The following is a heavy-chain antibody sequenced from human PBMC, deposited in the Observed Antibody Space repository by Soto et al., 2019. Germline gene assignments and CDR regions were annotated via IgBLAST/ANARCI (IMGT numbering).Heavy chain of an antibody. Sequence: QPGGSLRLSCAASGFTFSSYAMSWVRQAPGKGLEWVSAISGSGGSTYYADYVKGRFTISRDHSKNTLYLQMNSLRAEDTAVYYCAKDRWVAGVVIINYYYYVMAVWGQGTTVPSP. V-gene: IGHV3-23*01. CDR1: GFTFSSYA. D-gene: IGHD3-3*01. J-gene: IGHJ6*02. CDR2: ISGSGGST. CDR3: AKDRWVAGVVIINYYYYVMAV.